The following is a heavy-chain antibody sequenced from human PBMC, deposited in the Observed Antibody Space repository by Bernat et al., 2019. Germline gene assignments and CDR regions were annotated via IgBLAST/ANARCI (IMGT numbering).Heavy chain of an antibody. CDR3: SRDLTTITTADLNY. CDR2: INSDGSRT. J-gene: IGHJ3*01. D-gene: IGHD4-11*01. CDR1: GFTFSTYW. Sequence: EVQLVESGGGLVQPGESLRLSCAASGFTFSTYWMHWVRQAPGKGLVWVSRINSDGSRTDYADSVKGRFTISRDNAKNTLHLQMNSLRAEDTAVYYCSRDLTTITTADLNYWGQGTMVTVSS. V-gene: IGHV3-74*01.